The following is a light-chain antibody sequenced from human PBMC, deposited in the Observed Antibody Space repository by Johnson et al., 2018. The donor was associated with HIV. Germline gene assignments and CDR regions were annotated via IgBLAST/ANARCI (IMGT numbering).Light chain of an antibody. CDR1: SSNIGNNY. CDR3: GTWDSRLSAYV. CDR2: DNN. J-gene: IGLJ1*01. V-gene: IGLV1-51*01. Sequence: QSVLTQPPSVSAAPGQKVTIPCSGSSSNIGNNYASWYQQVPGTAPKLLIYDNNKRPSGIPDRFSGSKSGPSATLGITALPTGDEADYYCGTWDSRLSAYVFGTETKVTGL.